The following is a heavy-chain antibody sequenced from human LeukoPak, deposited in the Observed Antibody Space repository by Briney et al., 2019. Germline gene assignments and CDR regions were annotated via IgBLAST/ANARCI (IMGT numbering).Heavy chain of an antibody. D-gene: IGHD2-15*01. Sequence: GGSLRLSCAVSGFTSSNAWMSWVRQAPGKGLEWVGRIKRKTGGGTRDYAAPVKGRFTIARDDSKNTLYLQMNSLKTKDPAVYYCTTFFLASFLIWGQGTIVTVLS. J-gene: IGHJ3*02. CDR3: TTFFLASFLI. V-gene: IGHV3-15*01. CDR1: GFTSSNAW. CDR2: IKRKTGGGTR.